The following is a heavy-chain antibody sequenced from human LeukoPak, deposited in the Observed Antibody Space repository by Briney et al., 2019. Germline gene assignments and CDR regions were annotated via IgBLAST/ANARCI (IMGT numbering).Heavy chain of an antibody. CDR1: GYTFTSYG. Sequence: GASVKVSCKASGYTFTSYGISWVRQAPGQGLEWMGWISAYNGNTNYAQKLQGRVTMTTDTSTSTAYMELRSLRSDDTAVYYCARGVDNSSSWYGALTNYYYYMDVWGKGTTVTVSS. J-gene: IGHJ6*03. V-gene: IGHV1-18*01. CDR3: ARGVDNSSSWYGALTNYYYYMDV. D-gene: IGHD6-13*01. CDR2: ISAYNGNT.